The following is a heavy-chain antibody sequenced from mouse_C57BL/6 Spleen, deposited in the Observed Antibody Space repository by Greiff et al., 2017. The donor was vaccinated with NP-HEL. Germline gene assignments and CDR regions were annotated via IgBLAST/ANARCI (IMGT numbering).Heavy chain of an antibody. CDR2: FYPGSGSL. CDR1: GYTFTEYT. CDR3: ARHETSNYKYYYAMDY. J-gene: IGHJ4*01. V-gene: IGHV1-62-2*01. Sequence: VKLVESGAELVKPGASVKLSCKASGYTFTEYTIHWVKQRSGQGLEWIGWFYPGSGSLQYNEKFKDKATLTADNSSSTVYMELSRLTSEDSAVYFCARHETSNYKYYYAMDYWGQGTSVTVSS. D-gene: IGHD2-5*01.